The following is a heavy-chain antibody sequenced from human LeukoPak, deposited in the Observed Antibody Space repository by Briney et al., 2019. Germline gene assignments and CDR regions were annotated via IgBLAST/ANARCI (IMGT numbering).Heavy chain of an antibody. Sequence: GGSLRLSCAASGFTFSSYAMHWVRQAPGKGLEWVAVISYDGSNKYYADSVKGRFTISRDNSKNTLYLQMNSLRAEDAAVYYCAKDHSYESGSYYYYGMDVWGQGTTVTVSS. J-gene: IGHJ6*02. D-gene: IGHD1-26*01. CDR3: AKDHSYESGSYYYYGMDV. CDR1: GFTFSSYA. V-gene: IGHV3-30-3*01. CDR2: ISYDGSNK.